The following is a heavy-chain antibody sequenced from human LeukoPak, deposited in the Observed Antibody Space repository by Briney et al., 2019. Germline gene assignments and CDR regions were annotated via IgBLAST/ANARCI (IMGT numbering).Heavy chain of an antibody. CDR1: GGSISSSSYY. J-gene: IGHJ5*02. Sequence: PSETLSLTCTVSGGSISSSSYYWGWIRQPPGKGLEWIGSIYYSGSTYYNPSLKSRVTISVDTSKNQFSLKLSSVTAADTAVYYCARGLSTMVPDDWFDPWGQGTLITVSS. CDR2: IYYSGST. D-gene: IGHD3-10*01. CDR3: ARGLSTMVPDDWFDP. V-gene: IGHV4-39*07.